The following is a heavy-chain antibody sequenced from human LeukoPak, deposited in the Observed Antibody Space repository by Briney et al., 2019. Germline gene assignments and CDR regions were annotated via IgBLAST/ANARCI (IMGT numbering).Heavy chain of an antibody. V-gene: IGHV4-4*08. CDR2: IDPSGSA. CDR3: AREPDTDPYYYYYYMDV. CDR1: GGSISPYY. Sequence: SETLSLTCVVSGGSISPYYWSWIRQSPGKGLEWIGYIDPSGSANYNPSLKSRVTISVDTSKNQFSLKLSSVTAADTAVYYCAREPDTDPYYYYYYMDVWGKGTTVTVSS. J-gene: IGHJ6*03.